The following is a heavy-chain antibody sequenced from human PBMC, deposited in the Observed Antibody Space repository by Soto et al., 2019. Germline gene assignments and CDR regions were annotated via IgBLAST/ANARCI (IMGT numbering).Heavy chain of an antibody. D-gene: IGHD3-3*01. V-gene: IGHV4-39*01. J-gene: IGHJ3*02. Sequence: QLQLQESGPGLVKPSETLSLTCTVSGGSISSSSYYWGWIRQPPGKGLEWVGSLYYSGSTYSNPSLTSRVAIPVDKSKTQFSVKLRSVTAADTAVYYCARPECDFGSGSPPDAFDIWGQGTIVAVSS. CDR2: LYYSGST. CDR1: GGSISSSSYY. CDR3: ARPECDFGSGSPPDAFDI.